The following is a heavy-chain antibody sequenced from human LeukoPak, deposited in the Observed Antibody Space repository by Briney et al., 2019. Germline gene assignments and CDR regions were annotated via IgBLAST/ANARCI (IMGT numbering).Heavy chain of an antibody. CDR1: GFTFSSYG. J-gene: IGHJ4*02. CDR2: IRYDGSNK. V-gene: IGHV3-30*02. D-gene: IGHD2-15*01. CDR3: TTDGDLGYCSGGSCYSIKSFDY. Sequence: VQPGGSLRLSCAASGFTFSSYGMHWVRQAPGKGLEWVAFIRYDGSNKYYADSVKGRFTISRDNSKNTLYLQMNSLKTEDTAVYYCTTDGDLGYCSGGSCYSIKSFDYWGQGTLVTVSS.